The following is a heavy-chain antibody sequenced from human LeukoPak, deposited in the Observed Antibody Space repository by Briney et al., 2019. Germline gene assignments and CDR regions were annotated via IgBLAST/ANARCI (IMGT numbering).Heavy chain of an antibody. V-gene: IGHV1-24*01. D-gene: IGHD5-18*01. CDR3: AAGRPYSLLDY. CDR1: GSSLTELS. J-gene: IGHJ4*02. Sequence: ASVKVSCTVSGSSLTELSLYWVRQAPGKGLEWMGGFDVIDAKTFYAQKFQGRVTMTEDSSTDAAYMELSSLRSDDTAFYYCAAGRPYSLLDYWGQGTLLTVSS. CDR2: FDVIDAKT.